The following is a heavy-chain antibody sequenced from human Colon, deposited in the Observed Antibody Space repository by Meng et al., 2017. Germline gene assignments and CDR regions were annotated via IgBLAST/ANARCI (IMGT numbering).Heavy chain of an antibody. Sequence: SETLSLTCIVSGGSISSGSYYWSWIRQPAGKGLEWIGRIYTSGSTNYNPSLKSRVTISVDTSKNQFSLKLSSVTAADTAVYYCASAGKGYCSGGSCYPNPYFDYWGQGKLVNGAS. D-gene: IGHD2-15*01. CDR1: GGSISSGSYY. CDR3: ASAGKGYCSGGSCYPNPYFDY. J-gene: IGHJ4*01. CDR2: IYTSGST. V-gene: IGHV4-61*02.